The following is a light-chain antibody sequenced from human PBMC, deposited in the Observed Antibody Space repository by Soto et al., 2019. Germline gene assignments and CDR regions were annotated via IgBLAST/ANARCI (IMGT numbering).Light chain of an antibody. Sequence: DIQMTQSPSTLSASVGDRVTITCRASQSISSWLAWYQQKPGKAPKLLIYDASRLESGVPSRFSGSGSGTEFTLTISSLQPDDFATYYCQQYNSYSWTFGQGTDVEIK. CDR3: QQYNSYSWT. CDR1: QSISSW. CDR2: DAS. V-gene: IGKV1-5*01. J-gene: IGKJ1*01.